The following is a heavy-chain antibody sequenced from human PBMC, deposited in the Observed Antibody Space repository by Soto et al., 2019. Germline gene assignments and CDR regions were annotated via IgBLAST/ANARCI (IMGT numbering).Heavy chain of an antibody. J-gene: IGHJ4*01. CDR3: ARLDYGDNAIFDQ. CDR1: QINFGFYG. CDR2: ISSSSSTI. V-gene: IGHV3-48*02. Sequence: EVQLVESGGGLIQPGGSLRLSCAASQINFGFYGMNWVRQAPGKGLEWISYISSSSSTIYYADSVKGRFTISRDNAKNSLYLQMKSLTDEDTAVYYCARLDYGDNAIFDQWGHGTLVIVAS. D-gene: IGHD4-17*01.